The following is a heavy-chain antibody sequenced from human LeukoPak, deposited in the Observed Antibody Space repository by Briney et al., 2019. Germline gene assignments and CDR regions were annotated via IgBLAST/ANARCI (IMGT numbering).Heavy chain of an antibody. CDR1: GYTFTSYG. Sequence: ASVKVSCKASGYTFTSYGISWVRQAPGQGLEWMGWISAYNGNTNYAQKLQGRVTMTTDTSTSTAYMELRSLRSDDTAVYYCASRNYGGSPLPLDYWGQGTLVTVSS. D-gene: IGHD4-23*01. J-gene: IGHJ4*02. V-gene: IGHV1-18*01. CDR3: ASRNYGGSPLPLDY. CDR2: ISAYNGNT.